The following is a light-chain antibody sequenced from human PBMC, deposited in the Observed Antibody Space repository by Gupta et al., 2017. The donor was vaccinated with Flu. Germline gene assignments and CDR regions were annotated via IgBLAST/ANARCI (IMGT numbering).Light chain of an antibody. CDR3: QQYDNLPYT. CDR2: DAS. J-gene: IGKJ2*01. V-gene: IGKV1-33*01. CDR1: QDISAF. Sequence: DIQMTQSPSSLSESVGDRVTITCQASQDISAFLNWYQQRPGKAPRLLIYDASTLETGVPSRCSGSGSGTDFAFTISSLQPEDIATYYCQQYDNLPYTFGQGTKLEIK.